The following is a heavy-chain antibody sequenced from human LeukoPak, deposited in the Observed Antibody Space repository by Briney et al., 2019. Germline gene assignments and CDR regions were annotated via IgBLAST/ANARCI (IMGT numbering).Heavy chain of an antibody. D-gene: IGHD6-6*01. CDR3: AREFSGTSIAARVFDS. J-gene: IGHJ4*02. Sequence: PSETLSLTCTVSGGSVSSYYWSWIRQPPGKGLEWIGSIYYSGSTYYNPSLKSRVTISVDTSKNQFSLKLSSVTAADTAIYYCAREFSGTSIAARVFDSWGQGTLVTVSS. CDR2: IYYSGST. CDR1: GGSVSSYY. V-gene: IGHV4-39*07.